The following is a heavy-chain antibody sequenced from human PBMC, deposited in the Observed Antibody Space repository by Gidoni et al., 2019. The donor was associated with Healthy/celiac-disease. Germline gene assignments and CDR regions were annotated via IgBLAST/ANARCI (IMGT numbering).Heavy chain of an antibody. V-gene: IGHV3-23*01. CDR3: AKGDIEDYYYYMDV. CDR2: ISGSGGST. J-gene: IGHJ6*03. CDR1: GFTFSSYA. Sequence: EVQLLESGGGLVQPGGSLRLSCSASGFTFSSYAMSWVRQAPGQGLAWVSAISGSGGSTYYADNSKNTLYLQMNSLRAEDTAVYYCAKGDIEDYYYYMDVWGKGTTVTVSS.